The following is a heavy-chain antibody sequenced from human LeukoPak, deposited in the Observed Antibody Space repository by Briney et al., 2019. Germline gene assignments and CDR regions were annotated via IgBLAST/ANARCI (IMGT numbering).Heavy chain of an antibody. V-gene: IGHV1-18*01. D-gene: IGHD2-2*01. CDR2: VSGYTGNT. Sequence: GASVKVSCKTSGYTFTTYRVSWVRQAPGQGLEWMGWVSGYTGNTNYAERFQGRVTMTTDTSTTTVYMELTSLRSDDTAVYYCARGEVSASLYYFDFWGQGTLVTVS. J-gene: IGHJ4*02. CDR3: ARGEVSASLYYFDF. CDR1: GYTFTTYR.